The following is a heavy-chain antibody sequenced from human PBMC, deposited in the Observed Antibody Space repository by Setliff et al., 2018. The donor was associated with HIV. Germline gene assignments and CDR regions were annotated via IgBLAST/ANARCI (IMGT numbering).Heavy chain of an antibody. Sequence: SQTISLTCAVSGGSIWSGSYYWTWIRQPAGKGLEWIGHITASGGAPYNPSVKSRVSISLGSPSSEFSLRLTSVSAADTAVYYCARAVVFASGNFWFDPWGPGALVTVS. J-gene: IGHJ5*02. V-gene: IGHV4-61*09. CDR2: ITASGGA. CDR3: ARAVVFASGNFWFDP. CDR1: GGSIWSGSYY. D-gene: IGHD3-3*01.